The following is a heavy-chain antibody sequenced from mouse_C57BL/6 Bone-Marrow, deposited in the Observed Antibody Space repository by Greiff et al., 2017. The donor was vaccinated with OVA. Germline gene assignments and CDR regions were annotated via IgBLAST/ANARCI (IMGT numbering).Heavy chain of an antibody. CDR2: ISYDGSN. J-gene: IGHJ2*01. D-gene: IGHD2-10*01. CDR3: ARALLNYFDY. Sequence: ESGPGLVKPSQSLSLTCSVTGYSITSGYYWNWIRQFPGNKLEWMGYISYDGSNNYNPSLKNRISITRDTSKNQFFLKLNSVTTEDTATYYCARALLNYFDYWGKGTTLTVSS. V-gene: IGHV3-6*01. CDR1: GYSITSGYY.